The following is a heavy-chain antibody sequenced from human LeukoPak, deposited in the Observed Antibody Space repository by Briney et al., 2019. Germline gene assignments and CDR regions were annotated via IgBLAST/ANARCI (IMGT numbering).Heavy chain of an antibody. CDR2: INYSGTT. D-gene: IGHD3-10*01. CDR1: SGSFSSSSYF. CDR3: ARLRGGVQLWGD. V-gene: IGHV4-39*01. J-gene: IGHJ4*01. Sequence: SKTLSLTCTVSSGSFSSSSYFCGWIRQSPGMGLEWIATINYSGTTYYNPSLKSRVTTSVDTSRNQFSLKLTSATAADTAVYYCARLRGGVQLWGDWGQGALVTVSS.